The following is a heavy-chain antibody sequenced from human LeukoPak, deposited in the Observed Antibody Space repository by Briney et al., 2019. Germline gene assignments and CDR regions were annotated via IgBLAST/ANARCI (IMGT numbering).Heavy chain of an antibody. J-gene: IGHJ3*02. Sequence: GGSLRLSCAASGFTFSSYWMHWVRQAPGKGLVWVSRISSDGSSTSYADSVKGRFTISGDNAKNTLYLQMNSLRAEDTAVYHCARTTGSRNAFDIWGQGTIVTVSS. CDR2: ISSDGSST. CDR3: ARTTGSRNAFDI. D-gene: IGHD1-26*01. V-gene: IGHV3-74*01. CDR1: GFTFSSYW.